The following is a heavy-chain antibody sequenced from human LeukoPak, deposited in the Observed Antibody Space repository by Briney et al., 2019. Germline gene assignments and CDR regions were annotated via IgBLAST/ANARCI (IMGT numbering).Heavy chain of an antibody. CDR1: GGSFSGYY. V-gene: IGHV4-4*07. CDR3: ARDRIKYYYDSSGSPPPAFDI. Sequence: PSETLSLTCAVYGGSFSGYYWSWIRQPAGKGLEWIGRIYTSGSTNYNPSLKSRVTMSVDTSKNQFSLKLSSVTAADTAVYYCARDRIKYYYDSSGSPPPAFDIWGQGTMVTVSS. D-gene: IGHD3-22*01. CDR2: IYTSGST. J-gene: IGHJ3*02.